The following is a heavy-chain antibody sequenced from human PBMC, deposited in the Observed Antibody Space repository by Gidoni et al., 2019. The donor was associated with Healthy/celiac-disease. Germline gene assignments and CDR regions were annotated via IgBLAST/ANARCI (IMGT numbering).Heavy chain of an antibody. V-gene: IGHV3-23*01. CDR3: AKDGGSGWFTGWFDP. Sequence: EVQLLVSGGGLVQPGGSLRLSCAATAPTFSSYAMSWVRQAPGKGLAWVSAISGSGGSTYYADSVKSRFTISRDNSKNTLYLQMNSLRAEDTAVYYCAKDGGSGWFTGWFDPWGQGTLVTVSS. CDR2: ISGSGGST. D-gene: IGHD6-19*01. J-gene: IGHJ5*02. CDR1: APTFSSYA.